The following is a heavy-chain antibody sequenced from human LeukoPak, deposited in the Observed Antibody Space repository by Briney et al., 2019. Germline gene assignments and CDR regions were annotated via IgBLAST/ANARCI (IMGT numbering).Heavy chain of an antibody. V-gene: IGHV4-30-2*02. Sequence: SETLSLTCTVSGVSISSGGYYWSWIRQPPGKGLEWIGYIYHSGSTYYNPSLKSRVTISIDKSKNQFSLKLSSVTAADTAVYYCARYSSGWFPWGQGTLVTASS. CDR1: GVSISSGGYY. CDR2: IYHSGST. J-gene: IGHJ5*02. D-gene: IGHD6-19*01. CDR3: ARYSSGWFP.